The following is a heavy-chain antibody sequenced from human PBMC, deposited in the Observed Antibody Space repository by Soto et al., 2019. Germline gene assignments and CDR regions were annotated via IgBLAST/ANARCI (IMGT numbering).Heavy chain of an antibody. D-gene: IGHD4-17*01. J-gene: IGHJ4*02. CDR1: GFTVSSNY. V-gene: IGHV3-53*04. Sequence: GGSLRLSCAASGFTVSSNYMSWVRQAPGKGLEWVSVIYSGGSTYYADSVKGRFTISRHNSKNTLYLLMNSLRAEDTAVYYFARDFRPPYGVRYFDYWGQGTLVTVSS. CDR2: IYSGGST. CDR3: ARDFRPPYGVRYFDY.